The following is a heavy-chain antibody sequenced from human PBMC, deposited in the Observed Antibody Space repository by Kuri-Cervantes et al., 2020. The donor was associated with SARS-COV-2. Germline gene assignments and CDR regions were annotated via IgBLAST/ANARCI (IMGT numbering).Heavy chain of an antibody. CDR1: KITFSNYW. Sequence: GESLKISCAVSKITFSNYWMHWVRQAPGKGLVWISRINSDGSRTSYADSVKGRFTISRDNAKNTLYLQMNSLRAEDTAVYYCARDQGHRIAAAGTIPFDYWGQGTLVTVSS. J-gene: IGHJ4*02. V-gene: IGHV3-74*01. CDR2: INSDGSRT. CDR3: ARDQGHRIAAAGTIPFDY. D-gene: IGHD6-13*01.